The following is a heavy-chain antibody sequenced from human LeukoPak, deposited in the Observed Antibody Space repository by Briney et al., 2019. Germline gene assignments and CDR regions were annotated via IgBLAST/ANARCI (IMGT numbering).Heavy chain of an antibody. J-gene: IGHJ6*03. CDR1: GYTFTSYG. V-gene: IGHV1-18*01. D-gene: IGHD2-2*02. CDR2: ISAYNGNT. Sequence: GASVKVSCKASGYTFTSYGISWVRQAPGQGLEWMGWISAYNGNTNYAQKLQGRVTMTTDTSTSTAYMELRSLRSDDPAVYYCARDPCSTSCYRGGYYYYYMDVWGKGTTVTVSS. CDR3: ARDPCSTSCYRGGYYYYYMDV.